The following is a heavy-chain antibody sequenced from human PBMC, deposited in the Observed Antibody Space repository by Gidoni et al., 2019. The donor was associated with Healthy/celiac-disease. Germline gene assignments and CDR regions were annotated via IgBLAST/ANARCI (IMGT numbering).Heavy chain of an antibody. J-gene: IGHJ3*02. V-gene: IGHV3-30*18. CDR3: AKDRIRDTAMADAFDI. CDR2: ISYDGSNK. Sequence: QVQLVESGGGVVQPGPPLSLSCAASGFPFTSCGMHWVRQAPGKGLEWVAVISYDGSNKYYADSVKGRFTISRDNSKNTLYLQMNSLRAEDTAVYYCAKDRIRDTAMADAFDIWGQGTMVTVSS. D-gene: IGHD5-18*01. CDR1: GFPFTSCG.